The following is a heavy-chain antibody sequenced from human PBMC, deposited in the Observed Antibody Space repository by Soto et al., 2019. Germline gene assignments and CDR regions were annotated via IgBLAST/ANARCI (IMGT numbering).Heavy chain of an antibody. D-gene: IGHD3-9*01. J-gene: IGHJ4*02. V-gene: IGHV3-74*02. Sequence: EVQLVESGGGSVQPGGSLRLSCEASGFTFSSYWMHVVRQSPGKGLVGVSRIRSDGSTTSYGVSVKGRFTVSRDNAQNTLYLQMSSLSAGDTAIYYCERMGVVTGLHYLGEGTLVSVSS. CDR2: IRSDGSTT. CDR1: GFTFSSYW. CDR3: ERMGVVTGLHY.